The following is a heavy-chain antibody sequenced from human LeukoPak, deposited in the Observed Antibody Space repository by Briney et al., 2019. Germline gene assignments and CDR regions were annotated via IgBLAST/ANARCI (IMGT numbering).Heavy chain of an antibody. D-gene: IGHD4-17*01. CDR2: IKQDGGQI. V-gene: IGHV3-7*01. J-gene: IGHJ4*02. CDR3: ARLGARQMLEY. Sequence: GGSLRLSCAASGFTFSSYAMSWVRQAPGKGLEWVANIKQDGGQIYYLDSVKGRFTVSRDNAKSSLYLQMNSLRAEDTAVYYCARLGARQMLEYWGQGTLVTVSS. CDR1: GFTFSSYA.